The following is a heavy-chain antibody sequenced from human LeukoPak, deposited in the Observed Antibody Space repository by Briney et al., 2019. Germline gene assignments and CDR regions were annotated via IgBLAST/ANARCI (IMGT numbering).Heavy chain of an antibody. CDR2: ISYDGSNK. D-gene: IGHD2-2*01. CDR1: GFTFSSYA. Sequence: GRSLRLSCAASGFTFSSYAMHWVRQAPGKGLEWVAVISYDGSNKYYADSVKGRFTISRDNSKNTLYLQMNSLRAEDTAVYYCARERLYCSSTSCYSGGFDYWGQGTLVTVSP. CDR3: ARERLYCSSTSCYSGGFDY. J-gene: IGHJ4*02. V-gene: IGHV3-30*04.